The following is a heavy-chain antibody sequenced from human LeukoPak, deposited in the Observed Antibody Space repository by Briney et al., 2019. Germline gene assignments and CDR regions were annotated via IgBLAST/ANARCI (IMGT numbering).Heavy chain of an antibody. CDR2: IHSSGSA. V-gene: IGHV4-4*07. J-gene: IGHJ4*02. D-gene: IGHD3-9*01. CDR1: GGSINSYY. CDR3: ARDFEMTY. Sequence: SETLSLTCTVSGGSINSYYWNWIRQSAGKGLEWIGRIHSSGSANHTPSLQSRVTMSVDTSKNQFSLKLSSVTAVDTAVYFCARDFEMTYWGQGTLVTVSS.